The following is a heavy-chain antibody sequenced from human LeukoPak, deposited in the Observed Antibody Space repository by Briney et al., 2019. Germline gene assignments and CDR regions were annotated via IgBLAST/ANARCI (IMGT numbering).Heavy chain of an antibody. D-gene: IGHD5-24*01. CDR3: AREGDGYRYDY. V-gene: IGHV1-69*05. Sequence: SVKVSCKASGGTFSSYAISWVRQAPGQGLEWMGRIIPIFGTANYAQKFQGRVTITTDESTSTAYMELSSLRSEDTAVYYCAREGDGYRYDYWGQGTLFSVSS. CDR2: IIPIFGTA. CDR1: GGTFSSYA. J-gene: IGHJ4*02.